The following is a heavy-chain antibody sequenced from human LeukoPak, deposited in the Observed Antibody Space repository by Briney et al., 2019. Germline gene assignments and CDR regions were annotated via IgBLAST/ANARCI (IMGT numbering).Heavy chain of an antibody. V-gene: IGHV4-34*01. Sequence: SETLSLTCAVYGGSFSGYYWSWIRQPPGKGLEWIGEINHSGSTNYNPSLKSRVTISVDTSKNQFSLKLSSVTAADTAVYYCARLPLLWFGEFSNWFDPWGQGTLVTVSS. CDR1: GGSFSGYY. CDR2: INHSGST. CDR3: ARLPLLWFGEFSNWFDP. J-gene: IGHJ5*02. D-gene: IGHD3-10*01.